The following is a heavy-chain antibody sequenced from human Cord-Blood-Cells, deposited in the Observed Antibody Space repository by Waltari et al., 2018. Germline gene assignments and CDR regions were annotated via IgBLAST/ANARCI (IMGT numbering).Heavy chain of an antibody. Sequence: QVQLQQWGAGLLKPSETLSLTCAVYGGSFSGYYWSWIRQPPGKGLEWIGEINHSGSTNYNPSLKSRVTISVYTSKNQFSLKLSSVTAADTAVYYCARGAPGVGAPFDYWGQGTLVTVSS. D-gene: IGHD1-26*01. CDR1: GGSFSGYY. CDR3: ARGAPGVGAPFDY. V-gene: IGHV4-34*01. CDR2: INHSGST. J-gene: IGHJ4*02.